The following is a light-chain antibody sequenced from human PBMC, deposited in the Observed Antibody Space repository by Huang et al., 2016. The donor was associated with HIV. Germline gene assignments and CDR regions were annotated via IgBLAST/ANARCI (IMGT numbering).Light chain of an antibody. Sequence: DIQMTQYPSSLSAFVGDKVTITCRASQGISNSVAWYQQKPGKAPKLLLYATSRLESGVPSSFRGGGSGTDYTLTINSLQPDDFATYYCQQYYTSPTFGQGSKVEIK. V-gene: IGKV1-NL1*01. CDR2: ATS. CDR3: QQYYTSPT. J-gene: IGKJ1*01. CDR1: QGISNS.